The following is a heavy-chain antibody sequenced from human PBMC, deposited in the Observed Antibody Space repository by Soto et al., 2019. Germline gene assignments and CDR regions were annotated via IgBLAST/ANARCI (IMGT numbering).Heavy chain of an antibody. V-gene: IGHV3-7*01. CDR3: ARGRRAAAPASPFDC. CDR1: EFTFSTYW. J-gene: IGHJ4*02. D-gene: IGHD2-15*01. Sequence: PGGSLRLSCAASEFTFSTYWMGRVRHAPGQGLEWVANIKPDGSETYYVDSVKGRFTVSRDNAKHSLFLQMDPRRAEDTAVYFCARGRRAAAPASPFDCWGQGTLVTVSS. CDR2: IKPDGSET.